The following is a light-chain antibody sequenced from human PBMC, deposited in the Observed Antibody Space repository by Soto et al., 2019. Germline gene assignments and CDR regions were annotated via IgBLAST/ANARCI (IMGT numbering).Light chain of an antibody. CDR2: GAS. Sequence: ETVLTQSPGTLSLSPGERATLFCRASQRISNNFLAWYQQIPGQAPSLLIFGASSRATGIPDRFSGSGSGTECTLTIDRLEPVDFAVYYCQQSRRSPPSWTFGQGPKVEIK. J-gene: IGKJ1*01. CDR3: QQSRRSPPSWT. CDR1: QRISNNF. V-gene: IGKV3-20*01.